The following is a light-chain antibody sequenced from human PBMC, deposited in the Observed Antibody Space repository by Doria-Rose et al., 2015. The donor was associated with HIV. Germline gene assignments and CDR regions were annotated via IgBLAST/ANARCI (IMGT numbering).Light chain of an antibody. V-gene: IGKV2-28*01. CDR2: LGS. CDR1: QSLLHTIGYNY. CDR3: MQALQSPYT. Sequence: TQSPLSLPVTPGQPASISCRSSQSLLHTIGYNYLDWYLQKPGQSPQLLIYLGSNRASGVPDRFSGSGSGTDFTLKISRVEAEDVGVYYCMQALQSPYTFGQGTKLEIK. J-gene: IGKJ2*01.